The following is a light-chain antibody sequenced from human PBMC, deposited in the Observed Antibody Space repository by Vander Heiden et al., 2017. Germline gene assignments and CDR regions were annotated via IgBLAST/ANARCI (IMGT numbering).Light chain of an antibody. Sequence: DIQLTQAPSSLSASVGERVTIPCRASQGINTYLNWYQQRPGKAPDLLISAASSLHSGVPSRFSGSGSGTDFTLTITSLQPEDFVTYYCQQSDMTPLTFGQGTKLEIK. CDR3: QQSDMTPLT. CDR2: AAS. CDR1: QGINTY. V-gene: IGKV1-39*01. J-gene: IGKJ2*01.